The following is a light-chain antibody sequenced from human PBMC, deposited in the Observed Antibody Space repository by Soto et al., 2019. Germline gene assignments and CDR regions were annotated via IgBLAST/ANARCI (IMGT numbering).Light chain of an antibody. Sequence: DIQMTQSASTLSASVGDRVTITCRASHSISSWLAWYQQKPGKAPKLLIYDASTLESGVPSRFRGRGSGTEFTLTISSLQPDDFATYYCQQYNSYWTFGQGTKVDI. J-gene: IGKJ1*01. CDR1: HSISSW. CDR2: DAS. V-gene: IGKV1-5*01. CDR3: QQYNSYWT.